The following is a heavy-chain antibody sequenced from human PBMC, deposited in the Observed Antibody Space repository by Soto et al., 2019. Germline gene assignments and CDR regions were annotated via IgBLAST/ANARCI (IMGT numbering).Heavy chain of an antibody. D-gene: IGHD4-17*01. CDR3: ARIPFYGDYYYGMDV. CDR2: IDWDDDK. J-gene: IGHJ6*02. V-gene: IGHV2-70*01. Sequence: SGPTLVNPTQTLTLTCTFSGFSLSTSGMCVSWIRQPPGKALEWLALIDWDDDKYYSTSPKTRLTISKDTSKNQVVLTMTNMDPVDTATYYCARIPFYGDYYYGMDVWGQGTTVTVSS. CDR1: GFSLSTSGMC.